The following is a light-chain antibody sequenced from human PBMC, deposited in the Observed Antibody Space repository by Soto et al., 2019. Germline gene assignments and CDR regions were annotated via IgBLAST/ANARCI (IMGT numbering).Light chain of an antibody. CDR3: LLSYGGAWV. Sequence: QAVVTQEPSLTVSPGGTVTLTCASSSGAVTSGYYPNWFQQKPGQAPRALIYSTTNKYTWTPARFSGSLVGGKAALTLSGAQPEDVADYYCLLSYGGAWVFGGGTQLTVL. CDR2: STT. CDR1: SGAVTSGYY. V-gene: IGLV7-43*01. J-gene: IGLJ3*02.